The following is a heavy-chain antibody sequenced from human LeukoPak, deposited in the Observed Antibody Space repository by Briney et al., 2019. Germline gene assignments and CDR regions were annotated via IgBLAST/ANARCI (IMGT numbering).Heavy chain of an antibody. D-gene: IGHD4-11*01. V-gene: IGHV4-34*01. CDR1: GGSFSGFY. CDR3: AGVARGVEVVTRGSFDY. Sequence: SETLSLTCAVYGGSFSGFYWSWVRHPPGEGLGWDGEIKHSGSTNYNPSLKSRLAITVDTSKIHSAQKLSSVTAADTAVYYCAGVARGVEVVTRGSFDYWGQGTLVTVSS. J-gene: IGHJ4*02. CDR2: IKHSGST.